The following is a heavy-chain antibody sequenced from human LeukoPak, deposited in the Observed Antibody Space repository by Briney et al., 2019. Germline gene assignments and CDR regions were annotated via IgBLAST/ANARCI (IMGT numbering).Heavy chain of an antibody. CDR3: ARDLIT. CDR1: GFTFSSSG. Sequence: GGSLRLSCAASGFTFSSSGMHWVRQAPGKGLEWVAFIRYDGNNKYHTDSVKGRFTISRDNSKNTLSLQMNSLRAEDTAVYYCARDLITWGQGTLVTVSS. V-gene: IGHV3-30*02. J-gene: IGHJ5*02. CDR2: IRYDGNNK.